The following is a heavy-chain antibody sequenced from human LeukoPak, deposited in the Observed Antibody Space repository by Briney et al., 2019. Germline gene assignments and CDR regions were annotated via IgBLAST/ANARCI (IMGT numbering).Heavy chain of an antibody. Sequence: SETLSLTCTVSGGSISSGSYYWSWIRQPAGKVLEWIGRIYTSGSTNYNPSLKSRVTISVDTSKNQCALKLSSVTAADTAVYYCARGIGSGRFDPWGQGTLGTVSS. CDR2: IYTSGST. J-gene: IGHJ5*02. CDR3: ARGIGSGRFDP. V-gene: IGHV4-61*02. CDR1: GGSISSGSYY. D-gene: IGHD2-15*01.